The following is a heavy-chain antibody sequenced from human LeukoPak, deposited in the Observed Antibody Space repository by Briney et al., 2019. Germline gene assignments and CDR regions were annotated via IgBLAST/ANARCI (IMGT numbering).Heavy chain of an antibody. CDR3: ARYYYDSSGYYPGY. J-gene: IGHJ4*02. V-gene: IGHV1-2*02. CDR1: GYSFTDYY. D-gene: IGHD3-22*01. CDR2: TNPNSGGT. Sequence: ASVKVSCKASGYSFTDYYMHWVRQAPGQGLEWMGWTNPNSGGTNYAQKFQGRVTMTRDTSISTAYMELSRLRSDDTAVYYCARYYYDSSGYYPGYWGQGTLVTVSS.